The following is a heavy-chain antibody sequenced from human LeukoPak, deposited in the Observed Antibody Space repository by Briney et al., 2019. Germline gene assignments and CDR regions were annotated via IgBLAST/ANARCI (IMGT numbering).Heavy chain of an antibody. D-gene: IGHD3-16*01. Sequence: GGSLRLSCAASGFTFSSYAMSWVRQAPGKELEWVSAISGSGGSTYYADSVKGRFTISRDNSKNTLYLQMNSLRAEDTAVYYCANMKRAALFDYWGQGTLVTVSS. CDR2: ISGSGGST. J-gene: IGHJ4*02. CDR3: ANMKRAALFDY. CDR1: GFTFSSYA. V-gene: IGHV3-23*01.